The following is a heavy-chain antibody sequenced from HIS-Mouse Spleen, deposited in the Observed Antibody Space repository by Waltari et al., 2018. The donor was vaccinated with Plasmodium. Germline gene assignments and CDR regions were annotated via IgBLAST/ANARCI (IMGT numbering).Heavy chain of an antibody. D-gene: IGHD6-19*01. V-gene: IGHV4-34*01. CDR1: GGSFSGYY. Sequence: QVQLQQWGAGLLKPSETLSLTCAVYGGSFSGYYWSWIRQPPGKGLEWSVEINHSGSTNYNPSLKSRVTISVDTSKNQFSLKLSSVTAADTAVYYCARGPGYSSGWYYFDYWGQGTLVTVSS. J-gene: IGHJ4*02. CDR3: ARGPGYSSGWYYFDY. CDR2: INHSGST.